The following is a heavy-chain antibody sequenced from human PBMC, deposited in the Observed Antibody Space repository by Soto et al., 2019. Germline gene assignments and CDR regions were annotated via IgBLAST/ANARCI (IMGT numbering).Heavy chain of an antibody. J-gene: IGHJ4*02. CDR2: ISIRGGDE. V-gene: IGHV3-30*03. CDR1: GFTFSRYA. D-gene: IGHD6-6*01. CDR3: ARGTIVARQRLDY. Sequence: QVQLVESGGGVVQPGKSLRLSCAASGFTFSRYAMHWARQAPGEALEWVTVISIRGGDEYYAESVRGRFTISRDDSKNTVYLQKDSLRVEDTAGYYCARGTIVARQRLDYWGQGTLVTVSS.